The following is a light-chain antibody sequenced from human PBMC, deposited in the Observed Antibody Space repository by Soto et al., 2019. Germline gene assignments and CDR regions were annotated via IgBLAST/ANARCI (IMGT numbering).Light chain of an antibody. CDR3: KQYNNWPPWT. Sequence: EIVMTQSPATLSVSPGERATLSCRASQSVSSNLAWYQQKPGQAPRLLIYGASTRATGIPARLSGSGSGTEFTLTINSLQSEDFAVYYCKQYNNWPPWTFGQGTKVEIK. J-gene: IGKJ1*01. CDR2: GAS. CDR1: QSVSSN. V-gene: IGKV3D-15*01.